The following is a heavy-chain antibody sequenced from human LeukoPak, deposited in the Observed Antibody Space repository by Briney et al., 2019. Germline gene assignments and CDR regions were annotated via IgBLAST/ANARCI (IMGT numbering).Heavy chain of an antibody. Sequence: GGSLRLSCVASGFTFSSYAMSWVRQAPGKGLEWVSSISSSSNYIYYADSVKGRFTISRDNAKNSLYLQMNSLRAEDTAVYFCVRTTVTYFDYWGQGILVTVSS. CDR1: GFTFSSYA. V-gene: IGHV3-21*01. CDR3: VRTTVTYFDY. CDR2: ISSSSNYI. D-gene: IGHD4-17*01. J-gene: IGHJ4*02.